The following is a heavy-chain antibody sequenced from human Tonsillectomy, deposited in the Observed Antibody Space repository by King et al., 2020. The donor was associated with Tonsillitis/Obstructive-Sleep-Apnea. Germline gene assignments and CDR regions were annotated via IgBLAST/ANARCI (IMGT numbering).Heavy chain of an antibody. Sequence: QLVQSGGAVVQPGGSLRLSCAASGFTFDDYAMHWVRQAPGKGLEWVSLITGDGGRTYYADSVKGRFTISRDNSKNSLYLQINSLRTEDTALYYCAKDGRPGGGGVYFDLWGRGTLVTVSS. CDR1: GFTFDDYA. V-gene: IGHV3-43*02. CDR3: AKDGRPGGGGVYFDL. J-gene: IGHJ2*01. D-gene: IGHD3-16*01. CDR2: ITGDGGRT.